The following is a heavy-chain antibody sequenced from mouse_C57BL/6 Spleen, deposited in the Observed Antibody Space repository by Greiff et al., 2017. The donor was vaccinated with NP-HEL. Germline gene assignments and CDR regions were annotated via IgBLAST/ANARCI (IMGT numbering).Heavy chain of an antibody. V-gene: IGHV2-6*03. Sequence: VKLMESGPGLVAPSQSLSITCTVSGFSLTSYGVHWVRQPPGKGLEWLVVIWSDGSTTYNSALKSRLSISKDNSKSQVFLKMNSLQTDDTAMYDCAREGKGYFDYWGQGTTLTVSS. D-gene: IGHD2-1*01. J-gene: IGHJ2*01. CDR2: IWSDGST. CDR3: AREGKGYFDY. CDR1: GFSLTSYG.